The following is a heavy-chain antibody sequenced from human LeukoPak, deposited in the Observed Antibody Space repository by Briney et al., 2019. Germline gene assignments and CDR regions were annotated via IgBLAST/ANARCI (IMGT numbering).Heavy chain of an antibody. J-gene: IGHJ4*02. CDR2: ISGSGGST. CDR3: AKDSSGCDY. V-gene: IGHV3-23*01. D-gene: IGHD3-22*01. CDR1: GFTFNSYG. Sequence: PRGSLRLSCAASGFTFNSYGMSWVRQAPGKGLEWVSAISGSGGSTYYADSVKGRFTISRDNSKNTLYLQMNSLRAEDTAVYYCAKDSSGCDYWGQGTLVTVSS.